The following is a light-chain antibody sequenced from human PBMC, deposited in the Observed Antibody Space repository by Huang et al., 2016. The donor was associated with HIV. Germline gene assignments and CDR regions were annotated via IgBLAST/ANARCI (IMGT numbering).Light chain of an antibody. J-gene: IGKJ1*01. CDR3: QQRSNGWT. CDR1: QSVRSF. CDR2: DAS. V-gene: IGKV3-11*01. Sequence: EIVLTQSPATLSLSPWERATLSCRASQSVRSFLACYQQKPGQAPRLLMYDASKRATAVPSRCSGSGSETDFTLTISSLAPEDAAVYYCQQRSNGWTFGQGTKVEIK.